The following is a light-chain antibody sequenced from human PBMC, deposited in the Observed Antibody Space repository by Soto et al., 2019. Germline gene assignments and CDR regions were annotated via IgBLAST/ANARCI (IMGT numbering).Light chain of an antibody. CDR2: KPS. CDR3: QQYKSYPLT. V-gene: IGKV1-5*03. J-gene: IGKJ1*01. CDR1: QSISSW. Sequence: DIQMTQSLSTLSASVGDRVTITCRASQSISSWLAWYQQKPGKAHKLLIYKPSSLESGVTLRFSGSGSGKAFALTISRVQPDDFATYYFQQYKSYPLTFGQGTKVEIK.